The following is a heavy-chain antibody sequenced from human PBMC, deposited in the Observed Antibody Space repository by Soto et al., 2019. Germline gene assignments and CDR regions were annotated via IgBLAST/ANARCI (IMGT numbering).Heavy chain of an antibody. J-gene: IGHJ4*02. V-gene: IGHV4-59*01. CDR2: IYYSGST. CDR1: GGSISSYY. Sequence: SETLSLTCAVSGGSISSYYWSWIRQPPGKGLEWIGYIYYSGSTNYNPSLKSRVTISVDTSKNQFSLKLSSVTAADTAVYYCARDHNGGDFDYWGQGTLVIVSS. D-gene: IGHD4-17*01. CDR3: ARDHNGGDFDY.